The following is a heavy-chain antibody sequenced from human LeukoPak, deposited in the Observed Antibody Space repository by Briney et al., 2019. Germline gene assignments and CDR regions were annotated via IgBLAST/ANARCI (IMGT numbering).Heavy chain of an antibody. CDR3: AREYSYGYYDY. CDR1: GGSISSGGYS. D-gene: IGHD5-18*01. J-gene: IGHJ4*02. Sequence: SETLSLTCAVSGGSISSGGYSGSWIRQPPGKGLEWIGYIYHSGSTYYNPSLKSRVTISVDSSKNQFSMKLSSVTAADTAVYYCAREYSYGYYDYWGQGTLVTVSS. CDR2: IYHSGST. V-gene: IGHV4-30-2*01.